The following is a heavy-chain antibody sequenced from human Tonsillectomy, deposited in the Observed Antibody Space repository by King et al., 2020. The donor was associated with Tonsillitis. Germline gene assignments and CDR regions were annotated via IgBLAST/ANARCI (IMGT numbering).Heavy chain of an antibody. CDR1: GFTFSSYA. J-gene: IGHJ4*02. CDR2: ISYDGSNK. D-gene: IGHD4-23*01. Sequence: VQLVESGGGVVQPGRSLRLSCAASGFTFSSYAIHWVRQAPGKGLEWVAVISYDGSNKYYADSVKGRFTISRDNSKNTLYLQMNSLRAEDTAVYYCAKDGTHDYGGYYFDYWGQGTLVTVSS. V-gene: IGHV3-30*18. CDR3: AKDGTHDYGGYYFDY.